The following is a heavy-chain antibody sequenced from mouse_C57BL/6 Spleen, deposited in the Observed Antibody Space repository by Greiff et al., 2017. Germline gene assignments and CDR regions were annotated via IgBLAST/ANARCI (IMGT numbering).Heavy chain of an antibody. J-gene: IGHJ1*03. CDR1: GFNIKDYD. CDR2: IDPEDGET. Sequence: EVQLQQSGAELVKPGASVKLSCTASGFNIKDYDMHWVQQTPEQGLEWIGRIDPEDGETKYAPKFQGQDTITADTSSNTTFLQLSSLTSEDTAVYYCALYYYASSYVDFDDWGTGTTLTVSS. CDR3: ALYYYASSYVDFDD. V-gene: IGHV14-2*01. D-gene: IGHD1-1*01.